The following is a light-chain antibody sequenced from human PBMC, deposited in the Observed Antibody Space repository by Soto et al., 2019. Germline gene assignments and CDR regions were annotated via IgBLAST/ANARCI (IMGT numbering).Light chain of an antibody. CDR1: SSDVGGYNY. Sequence: QSVLTQPASVSGSPGQSITISCTGTSSDVGGYNYVSWYQQHPGKAPKLMIYDVSNRPSGVSNRFSGSKSGNTASLTISGLQAEDGADYYCTSYTSSSTDVFGIGTKLTVL. CDR2: DVS. CDR3: TSYTSSSTDV. V-gene: IGLV2-14*01. J-gene: IGLJ1*01.